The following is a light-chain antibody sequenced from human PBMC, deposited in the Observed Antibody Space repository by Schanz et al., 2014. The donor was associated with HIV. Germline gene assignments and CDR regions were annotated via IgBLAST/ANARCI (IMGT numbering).Light chain of an antibody. CDR3: EQYGVSPPWT. Sequence: DIVMTQSPATLSVSPGERATLSCRASQSVSSSYLAWYQQKPGQAPRLLIYGASSRAAGIPDRFSGSGSGTYFTHTINRLEPEDFAVYYCEQYGVSPPWTFGQGTKVEIK. CDR1: QSVSSSY. J-gene: IGKJ1*01. V-gene: IGKV3-20*01. CDR2: GAS.